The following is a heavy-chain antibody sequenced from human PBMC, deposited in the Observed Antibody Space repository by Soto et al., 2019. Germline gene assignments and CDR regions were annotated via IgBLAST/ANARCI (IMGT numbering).Heavy chain of an antibody. D-gene: IGHD3-10*01. Sequence: QVQLVQSGAEVKKPGSSVKVSCKASGGTFSSYAISWVRQARGQGLEWMGGIIPIFGTANYAQKFQGRVTITADESTSTAYMELSSLRSEDTAVYYCARWAFSGSYLNNFDYWGQGTLVTVSS. CDR2: IIPIFGTA. CDR3: ARWAFSGSYLNNFDY. J-gene: IGHJ4*02. CDR1: GGTFSSYA. V-gene: IGHV1-69*01.